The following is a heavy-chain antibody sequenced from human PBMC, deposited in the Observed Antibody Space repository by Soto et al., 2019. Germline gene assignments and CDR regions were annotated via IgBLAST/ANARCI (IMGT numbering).Heavy chain of an antibody. D-gene: IGHD6-13*01. V-gene: IGHV3-21*01. CDR3: ASQGAAAGMYYYYYGMDV. CDR1: GFTFSSYS. CDR2: ISSSSSYI. J-gene: IGHJ6*02. Sequence: GGSLRLSCAASGFTFSSYSMNWVRQAPGKGLEWVSSISSSSSYIYYADSVKGRFTISRDNAKNSLYLQMNSLRAEDTAVYYCASQGAAAGMYYYYYGMDVWGQGTTVTVSS.